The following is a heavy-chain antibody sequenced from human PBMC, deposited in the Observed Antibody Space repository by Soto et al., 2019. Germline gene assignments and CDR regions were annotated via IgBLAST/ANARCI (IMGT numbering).Heavy chain of an antibody. CDR1: GYSFTSYW. J-gene: IGHJ6*02. V-gene: IGHV5-51*01. Sequence: EVQLVQSGAEVKKPGESLKISCKGSGYSFTSYWIGWVRQMPGKGLEWMGIIYPGDSDTRYSPSFQGQVTISADKSISPAYLQGSSLKASDNAMYYCAGGGVRGVITRTRDYYGMDVWGQGTTVTVSS. CDR2: IYPGDSDT. CDR3: AGGGVRGVITRTRDYYGMDV. D-gene: IGHD3-10*01.